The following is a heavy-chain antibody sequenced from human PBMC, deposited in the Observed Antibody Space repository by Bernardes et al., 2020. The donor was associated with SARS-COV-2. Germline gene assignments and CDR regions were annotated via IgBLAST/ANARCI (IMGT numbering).Heavy chain of an antibody. CDR2: INPNSGGT. CDR1: GYTFTGYY. CDR3: ARVGTVTTNFDY. J-gene: IGHJ4*02. Sequence: VSVKVSCKASGYTFTGYYMHWVRQAPGQGLEWMGWINPNSGGTNYAQKFQGRVTMTRDTSISTAYMELSRLRSDDTAVYYCARVGTVTTNFDYWSQGTLVTVSS. D-gene: IGHD4-17*01. V-gene: IGHV1-2*02.